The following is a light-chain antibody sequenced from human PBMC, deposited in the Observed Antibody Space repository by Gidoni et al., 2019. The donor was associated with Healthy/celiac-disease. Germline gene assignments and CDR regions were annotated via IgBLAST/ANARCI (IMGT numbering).Light chain of an antibody. CDR3: QQYYSTLWT. J-gene: IGKJ1*01. CDR1: QSVLYSYNNKNY. CDR2: WAS. V-gene: IGKV4-1*01. Sequence: DIVMTQFPDSLAVSLGERATINCKSSQSVLYSYNNKNYLAWYQQKPGQPPTLLIYWASTRDSGVPDRFSGSGSGTDFTLTISSLQAEDVAVYYCQQYYSTLWTFGQGTKVEIK.